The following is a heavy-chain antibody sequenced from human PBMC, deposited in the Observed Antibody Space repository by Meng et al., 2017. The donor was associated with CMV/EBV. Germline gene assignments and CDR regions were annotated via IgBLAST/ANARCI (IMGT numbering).Heavy chain of an antibody. V-gene: IGHV2-5*02. J-gene: IGHJ5*02. CDR2: IYWDDDK. D-gene: IGHD6-13*01. CDR3: AHKGRRMAAAGINWFDP. CDR1: GFSLSTSGVG. Sequence: QITLKWSGPTLVKPTQTLTLTCTFSGFSLSTSGVGVGWIRQPPGKALEWLALIYWDDDKRYSPSLKSRLTITKDTSKNQVVLTMTNMDPVDTATYYCAHKGRRMAAAGINWFDPWGQGTLVTVSS.